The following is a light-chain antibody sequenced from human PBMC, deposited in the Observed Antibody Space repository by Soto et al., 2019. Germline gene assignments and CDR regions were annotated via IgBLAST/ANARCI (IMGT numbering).Light chain of an antibody. CDR1: SSDVGGYNY. V-gene: IGLV2-14*01. Sequence: QSELNQAASGSGSPGQSITISCTGNSSDVGGYNYVSWYQQHPGKAPKLMIYDVSNRPSGVSNRFSGSKSGNTASLTISGLQAEDEADYYCSSYTSSSPLFVFGTGTKVTVL. CDR3: SSYTSSSPLFV. CDR2: DVS. J-gene: IGLJ1*01.